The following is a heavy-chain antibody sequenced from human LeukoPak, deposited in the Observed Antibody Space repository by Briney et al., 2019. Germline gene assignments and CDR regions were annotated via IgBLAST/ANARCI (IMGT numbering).Heavy chain of an antibody. D-gene: IGHD5-24*01. Sequence: GGPLRLSCVVSGFTFSGNHISWVRQAPGKGPEWVSVIYIEGYTYYADSVKGRFTISRDNSKNTVYLQMNSLKPEDTAVYYCVRDPRDGYGHFDYWGQGTLVTVSS. CDR1: GFTFSGNH. J-gene: IGHJ4*02. V-gene: IGHV3-66*01. CDR2: IYIEGYT. CDR3: VRDPRDGYGHFDY.